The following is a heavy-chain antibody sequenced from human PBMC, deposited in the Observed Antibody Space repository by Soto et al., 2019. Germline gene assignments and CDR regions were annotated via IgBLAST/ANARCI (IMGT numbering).Heavy chain of an antibody. CDR3: ARDGQWLPRDGLRSSYYFDY. CDR1: GFNFSSYV. Sequence: QVQLVESGGGVVQPGRSLRLSCAASGFNFSSYVMHWVRQAPGKGLEWVAVIWYDGGIKDYADSVKGRFTISRDNYKNTLYLQMNSLRAEDTAVYYCARDGQWLPRDGLRSSYYFDYWGQGTLVTVAS. J-gene: IGHJ4*02. D-gene: IGHD6-19*01. CDR2: IWYDGGIK. V-gene: IGHV3-33*01.